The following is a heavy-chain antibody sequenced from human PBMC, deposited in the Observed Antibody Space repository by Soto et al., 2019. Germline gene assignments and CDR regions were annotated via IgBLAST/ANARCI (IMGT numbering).Heavy chain of an antibody. CDR1: GFTFTSSA. J-gene: IGHJ6*03. Sequence: ASVKVSCKASGFTFTSSAVQWVRQARGQRLEWIGWIVVGSGNTNYAQKFQERVTITRDMSTSTAYMELSSLRSEDTAVYYCAAGNELGNAGYYYYMDVWGKGTTVTVSS. CDR3: AAGNELGNAGYYYYMDV. V-gene: IGHV1-58*01. CDR2: IVVGSGNT. D-gene: IGHD3-10*01.